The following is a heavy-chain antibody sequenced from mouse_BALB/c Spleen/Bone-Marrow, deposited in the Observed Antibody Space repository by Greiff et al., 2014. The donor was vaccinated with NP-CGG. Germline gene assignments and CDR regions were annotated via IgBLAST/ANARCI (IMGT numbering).Heavy chain of an antibody. J-gene: IGHJ1*01. Sequence: EVNLVESGGGLVKPGGSLKLSCAASGFTFSSYAMSWVRQTPEKRLEWVATISSGGSYTYYADSVKGRFTISRDTAKNTLYLQMSSLRSEDTAIYYCARQDYYGSSPHWYFDVWGAGTTVTVSS. D-gene: IGHD1-1*01. CDR3: ARQDYYGSSPHWYFDV. CDR2: ISSGGSYT. V-gene: IGHV5-9-3*01. CDR1: GFTFSSYA.